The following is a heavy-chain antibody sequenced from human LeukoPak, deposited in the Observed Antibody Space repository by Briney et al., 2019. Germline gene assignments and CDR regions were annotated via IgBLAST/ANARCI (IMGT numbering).Heavy chain of an antibody. CDR2: ISGGGST. Sequence: GGSLRLSCAASGFTFSSYAMSWVRQAPGKGLEWVSAISGGGSTYYADSVKGRFTISRDNSKNTLYLQMNSLRAEDTAVYYCATSLGYCSGGSCPPSYWGQGSLVTVSS. CDR1: GFTFSSYA. J-gene: IGHJ4*02. D-gene: IGHD2-15*01. CDR3: ATSLGYCSGGSCPPSY. V-gene: IGHV3-23*01.